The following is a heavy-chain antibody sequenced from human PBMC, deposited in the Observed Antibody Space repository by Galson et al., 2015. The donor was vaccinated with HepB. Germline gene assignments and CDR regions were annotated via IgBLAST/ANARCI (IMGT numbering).Heavy chain of an antibody. V-gene: IGHV3-9*01. CDR3: AKDESGIAVGRGSGYYYMDV. D-gene: IGHD6-19*01. CDR2: ISWNSGSI. CDR1: GFTFDDYA. J-gene: IGHJ6*03. Sequence: SLRLSCAASGFTFDDYAMHWVRQAPGKGLEWVSGISWNSGSIGYADSVKGRFTISRDNAKNSLYLQMNSLRAEDTALYYCAKDESGIAVGRGSGYYYMDVWGKGTTVTVSS.